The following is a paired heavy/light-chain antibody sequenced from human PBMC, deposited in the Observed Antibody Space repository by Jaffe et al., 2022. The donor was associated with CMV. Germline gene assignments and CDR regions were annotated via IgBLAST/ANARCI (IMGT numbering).Light chain of an antibody. V-gene: IGKV1-5*03. CDR3: QQYNGYSLT. CDR1: QSISIW. J-gene: IGKJ4*01. CDR2: KAS. Sequence: DIQMTQSPSTLSASVGDRVSITCRASQSISIWLAWYQQRPGKAPNLLIYKASTLESGVPSRFSGSGSGTEFTLTISSLQPEDFVTYYCQQYNGYSLTFGGGTKVEIK.
Heavy chain of an antibody. CDR1: GFTFSNLW. CDR2: IKQDGSEQ. CDR3: ARGGSTSSWFWVD. Sequence: EVHLEESGGGLVQPGGSLRLSCVASGFTFSNLWMTWVRQTPGKGLQWVANIKQDGSEQHYVDSVKGRFTISRDNARNSLYLQMSSLRADDTAVYFCARGGSTSSWFWVDWGQGTLVTVSS. D-gene: IGHD6-13*01. V-gene: IGHV3-7*03. J-gene: IGHJ4*02.